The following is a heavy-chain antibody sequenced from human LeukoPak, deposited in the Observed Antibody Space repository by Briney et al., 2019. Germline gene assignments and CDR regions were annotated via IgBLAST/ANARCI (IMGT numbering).Heavy chain of an antibody. D-gene: IGHD2-15*01. CDR3: AKGGTMTKKGYFDY. J-gene: IGHJ4*02. CDR2: ISGSGAGT. Sequence: PGGSLRLSCAASRFTFSSYAMIWVRQPPGKGLEWVSGISGSGAGTYYADSVKGRFTISRDNSKNTLHLQMNSLRAEDTAVYYCAKGGTMTKKGYFDYWGQGTLVTVSS. CDR1: RFTFSSYA. V-gene: IGHV3-23*01.